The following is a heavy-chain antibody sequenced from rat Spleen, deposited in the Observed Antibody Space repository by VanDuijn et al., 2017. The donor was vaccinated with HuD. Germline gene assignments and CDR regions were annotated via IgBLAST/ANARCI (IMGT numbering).Heavy chain of an antibody. V-gene: IGHV2S12*01. D-gene: IGHD1-9*01. CDR1: GFSLTSNG. CDR2: ISSGGKT. Sequence: VQLKESGPGLVQPSQTLSLTCTVSGFSLTSNGVSWVRQPPGKGLEWIAAISSGGKTYYKSTLKSRLSVSRDTSKSQVFLKMDSLQTEDTAIYFCIREGHTMGITTYWFAYWGQGTLVTVSS. CDR3: IREGHTMGITTYWFAY. J-gene: IGHJ3*01.